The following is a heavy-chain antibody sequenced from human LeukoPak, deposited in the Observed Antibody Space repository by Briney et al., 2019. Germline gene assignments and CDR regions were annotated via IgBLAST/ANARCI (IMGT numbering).Heavy chain of an antibody. V-gene: IGHV4-38-2*02. J-gene: IGHJ4*02. CDR2: IYRSGST. CDR1: GYSISSGYY. CDR3: ARDLGDSGYDSGY. Sequence: MASETLSLTCTVSGYSISSGYYWGWIRQPPGKGLEWIGSIYRSGSTYNDPSLKSRVTISVDRTKNQFSLKLSSVTAADTAVYYCARDLGDSGYDSGYWGQGTLVTVSS. D-gene: IGHD5-12*01.